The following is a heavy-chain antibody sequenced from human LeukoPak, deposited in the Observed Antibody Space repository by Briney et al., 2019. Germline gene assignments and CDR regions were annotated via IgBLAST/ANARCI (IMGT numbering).Heavy chain of an antibody. CDR2: ISYDGSNK. J-gene: IGHJ4*02. D-gene: IGHD5-18*01. Sequence: QPGRSLRLSCAASGFAFSSYAMHWVRQAPGKGLEWAAVISYDGSNKYYADSVKGRFTISRDNSKNTLYLQMNSLRAEDTAVYYCARGRGIQLWLVPTDYWGQGTLVTVSS. CDR3: ARGRGIQLWLVPTDY. V-gene: IGHV3-30-3*01. CDR1: GFAFSSYA.